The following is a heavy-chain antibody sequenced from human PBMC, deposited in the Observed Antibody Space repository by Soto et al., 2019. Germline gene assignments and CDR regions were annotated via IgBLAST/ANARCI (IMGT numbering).Heavy chain of an antibody. V-gene: IGHV1-69*13. CDR2: IIPIFGTA. Sequence: SVKVSCKASGGTFSSYAISWVRQAPGQGLEWMGWIIPIFGTANYAQKFQGRVTITADESTSTAYMELSSLRSEDTAVYYCAKRDRLEHPGDNWFDTWGQGTLVTVS. CDR1: GGTFSSYA. D-gene: IGHD1-1*01. CDR3: AKRDRLEHPGDNWFDT. J-gene: IGHJ5*02.